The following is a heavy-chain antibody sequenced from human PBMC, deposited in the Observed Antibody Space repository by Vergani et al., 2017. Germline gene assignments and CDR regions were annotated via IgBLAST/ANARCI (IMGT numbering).Heavy chain of an antibody. D-gene: IGHD4-11*01. CDR2: IDHTGRP. CDR3: ARVNTETNGHLYYCYYMDV. CDR1: GGSFTSYH. Sequence: QVQLQQWGGGLLKPSETLSLTCVVNGGSFTSYHWTWIRQSPGEGLEWVGDIDHTGRPDYNPSLKSRLTMSVDKSRNQFSLTFNSVTATDTAIYFCARVNTETNGHLYYCYYMDVWGQGTAVTVS. J-gene: IGHJ6*03. V-gene: IGHV4-34*01.